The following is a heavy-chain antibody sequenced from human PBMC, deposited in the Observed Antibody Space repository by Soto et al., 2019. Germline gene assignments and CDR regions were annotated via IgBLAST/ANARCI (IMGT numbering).Heavy chain of an antibody. CDR1: GASIDTYY. CDR3: ARQLVSGYNDH. Sequence: SETLSLTCTVSGASIDTYYWSWIRQPPGKGLEWIGYIYYSGGTDYNPSLKSRVTTSLDASRTQFSLRLSSVTAADTAVYYCARQLVSGYNDHWGQGTLVTVSS. CDR2: IYYSGGT. D-gene: IGHD2-2*02. J-gene: IGHJ5*02. V-gene: IGHV4-59*01.